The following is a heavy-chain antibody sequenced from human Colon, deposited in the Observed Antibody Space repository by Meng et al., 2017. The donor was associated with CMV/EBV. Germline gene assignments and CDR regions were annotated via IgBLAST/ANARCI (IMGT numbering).Heavy chain of an antibody. D-gene: IGHD2/OR15-2a*01. CDR1: GVHLDSNYDY. CDR3: ARKPRIANFWYFDL. V-gene: IGHV4-61*01. J-gene: IGHJ2*01. Sequence: SGVHLDSNYDYWTWIRQAPGKGPEWIGYIYYTGGTNYNPSLKSRVTISFDTSKNEVSLNLRSVTAVDTAVYYCARKPRIANFWYFDLWGRGTLVTVSS. CDR2: IYYTGGT.